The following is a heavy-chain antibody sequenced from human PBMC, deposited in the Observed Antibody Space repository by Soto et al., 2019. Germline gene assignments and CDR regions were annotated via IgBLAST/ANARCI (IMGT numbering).Heavy chain of an antibody. Sequence: ASVKVSCKASGYTFTSYYMHWVRQAPGQGLEWMGIINPSGGSTSYAQKFQDRVTMTTDASTSTIYMELSSLRSEDAAVYYCASRERVDSFDIWGQGTMVTVSS. J-gene: IGHJ3*02. CDR2: INPSGGST. V-gene: IGHV1-46*01. CDR3: ASRERVDSFDI. D-gene: IGHD1-26*01. CDR1: GYTFTSYY.